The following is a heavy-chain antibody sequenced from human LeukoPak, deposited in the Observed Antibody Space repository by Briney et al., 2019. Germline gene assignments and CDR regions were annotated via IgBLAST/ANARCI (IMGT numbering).Heavy chain of an antibody. D-gene: IGHD5-24*01. V-gene: IGHV3-21*01. CDR2: ISSSSSYI. J-gene: IGHJ4*02. CDR1: GFTFSSYG. Sequence: GGSLRLSCAASGFTFSSYGMHWVRQAPGKGLEWVSSISSSSSYIYYADSVKGRFTISRDNAKNSLYLQMNSLRAEDTAVYYCARVRDGYNYAVDYWAREPWSPSPQ. CDR3: ARVRDGYNYAVDY.